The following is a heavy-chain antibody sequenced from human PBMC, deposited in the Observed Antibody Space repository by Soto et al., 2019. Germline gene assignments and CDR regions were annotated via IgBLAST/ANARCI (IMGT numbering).Heavy chain of an antibody. D-gene: IGHD3-9*01. J-gene: IGHJ3*02. Sequence: QVQLQESGPGLVKPSETLSLTCTVSGGSISGYYWGWIRQCPGKRLEWIGHLKYFGSTNYNPSLKSRVLISVDTSREQFSLRLDSVTAADAAVYYCARYFDWPSAFDIWGQGTMVTVSS. CDR1: GGSISGYY. CDR2: LKYFGST. V-gene: IGHV4-59*01. CDR3: ARYFDWPSAFDI.